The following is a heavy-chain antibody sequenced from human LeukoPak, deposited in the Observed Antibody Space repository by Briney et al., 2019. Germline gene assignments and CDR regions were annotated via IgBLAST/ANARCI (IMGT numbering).Heavy chain of an antibody. J-gene: IGHJ4*02. CDR1: GFTFSSYG. Sequence: GMSLRLYCAASGFTFSSYGMLWARQPPGKRLEWVSGISGSGGSSYYAGSGKGRFTIAGDDSQRMPYLQMNSLRAEDAALYYCAKVPSGKLCSGNRCCSVEDYWGQGTLVTVSS. CDR2: ISGSGGSS. CDR3: AKVPSGKLCSGNRCCSVEDY. V-gene: IGHV3-23*01. D-gene: IGHD2-15*01.